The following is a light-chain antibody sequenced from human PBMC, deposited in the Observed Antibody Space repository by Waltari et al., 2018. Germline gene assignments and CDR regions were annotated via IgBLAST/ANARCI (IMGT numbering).Light chain of an antibody. CDR3: QKYGRTPRP. V-gene: IGKV3-20*01. CDR2: DAP. CDR1: QSLGNTY. J-gene: IGKJ4*01. Sequence: IVLTQSPGTLSVSPGESAPPSCRASQSLGNTYLAWYQQKPGQAPRPPIFDAPRRATGIPDRFSGSGSGTDFTLTISRLEPEDFAVYFCQKYGRTPRPFGGGTKVEI.